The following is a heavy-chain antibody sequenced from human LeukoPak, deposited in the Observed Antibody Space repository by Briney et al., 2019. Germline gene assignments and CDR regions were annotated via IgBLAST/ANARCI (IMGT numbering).Heavy chain of an antibody. CDR1: GYSFTSYW. J-gene: IGHJ4*02. D-gene: IGHD3-22*01. CDR2: IDPSDSYT. V-gene: IGHV5-10-1*01. CDR3: ARHRYYDSSGYYYVDY. Sequence: GESLKISCKGSGYSFTSYWISWVRQMPGKGLEWMGRIDPSDSYTNYSPSFQGHVTISADKSISTAYLQWSSLKASDTAMYYCARHRYYDSSGYYYVDYWGQGTLVTVSS.